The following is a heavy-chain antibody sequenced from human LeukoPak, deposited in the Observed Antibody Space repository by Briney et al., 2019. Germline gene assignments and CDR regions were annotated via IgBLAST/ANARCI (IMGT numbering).Heavy chain of an antibody. CDR1: GGSFSGYY. Sequence: SETLSLTCAVYGGSFSGYYWSWIRQPPGKGLEWIGKINHSGSTNYNPSLKSRVTISVDTSKNQFSLKLSSVTAADTAVYYCARGSAKWELRRYYFDYWGQGTLVTVSS. J-gene: IGHJ4*02. V-gene: IGHV4-34*01. CDR3: ARGSAKWELRRYYFDY. CDR2: INHSGST. D-gene: IGHD1-26*01.